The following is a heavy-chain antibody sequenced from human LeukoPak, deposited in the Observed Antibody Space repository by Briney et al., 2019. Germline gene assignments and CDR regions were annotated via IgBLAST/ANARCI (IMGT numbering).Heavy chain of an antibody. V-gene: IGHV3-11*04. CDR1: GFTFSDHY. Sequence: PGGSLRLSCAASGFTFSDHYMTWIRQTPGKGLEWVSYISSSGTTIYYADSVKGRFTISRDNAKNSLYLQMNSLRAADTAVYYCARTVDTPLVRAFDIWGQGTMVTVSS. CDR2: ISSSGTTI. CDR3: ARTVDTPLVRAFDI. J-gene: IGHJ3*02. D-gene: IGHD5-18*01.